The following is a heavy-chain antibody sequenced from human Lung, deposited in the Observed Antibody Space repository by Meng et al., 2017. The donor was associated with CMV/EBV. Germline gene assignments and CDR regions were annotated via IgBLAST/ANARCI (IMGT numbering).Heavy chain of an antibody. CDR1: GFTFSSYW. D-gene: IGHD4-17*01. V-gene: IGHV3-74*01. Sequence: GEXXTISCAASGFTFSSYWRHWVRQAPGKGLVWVSRINSDGSSTSYADSVKGRFTISRDNAKNTLYLQMNSLRAEDTAVYYCARESVGWGYYGDYERYFDYGXQGTXVTVSS. CDR2: INSDGSST. CDR3: ARESVGWGYYGDYERYFDY. J-gene: IGHJ4*02.